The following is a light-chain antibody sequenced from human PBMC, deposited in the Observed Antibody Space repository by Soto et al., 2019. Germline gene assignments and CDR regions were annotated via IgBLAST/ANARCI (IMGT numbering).Light chain of an antibody. CDR2: DVV. CDR1: SSDVGGFNS. V-gene: IGLV2-14*03. J-gene: IGLJ1*01. CDR3: SSYTSTMTNV. Sequence: LTQPASVSGSPGQSITISCTGTSSDVGGFNSVSWYQLRPGTAPKLILYDVVDRPSGVSYRFSGSKSGNTASLTISGLQAADEADYFCSSYTSTMTNVFGSGTKVTV.